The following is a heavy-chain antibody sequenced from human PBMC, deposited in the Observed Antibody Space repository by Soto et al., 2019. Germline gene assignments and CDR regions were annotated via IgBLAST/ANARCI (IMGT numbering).Heavy chain of an antibody. Sequence: GGSLRLSCAASGFTFSSYAMSWVRQAPGKGLEWVSAISGSGGSTYYADSVKGQFTISRDNSKNTLYLQMNSLRAEDAAVYYCAKVTGYSSSWYRAFDIWGRGTMVTVSS. CDR1: GFTFSSYA. V-gene: IGHV3-23*01. D-gene: IGHD6-13*01. CDR2: ISGSGGST. J-gene: IGHJ3*02. CDR3: AKVTGYSSSWYRAFDI.